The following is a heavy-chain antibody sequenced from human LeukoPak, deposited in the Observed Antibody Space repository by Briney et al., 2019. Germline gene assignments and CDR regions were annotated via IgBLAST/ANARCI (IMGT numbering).Heavy chain of an antibody. D-gene: IGHD6-6*01. CDR1: GGSFSGYY. Sequence: SETLSLTCAVYGGSFSGYYWSWIRQPPVKGLEWIGEINHSGSTNYNPSLKSRVTISVDTSKNQFSLKLSSVTAADTAVYYCARGQSPFVSSSSYFDYWGQGTLVTVSS. CDR3: ARGQSPFVSSSSYFDY. V-gene: IGHV4-34*01. CDR2: INHSGST. J-gene: IGHJ4*02.